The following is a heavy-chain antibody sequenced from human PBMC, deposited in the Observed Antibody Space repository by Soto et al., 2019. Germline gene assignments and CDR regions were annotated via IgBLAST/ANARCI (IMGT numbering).Heavy chain of an antibody. CDR3: ARQPYDFWSGYPVYYYYYYGMDV. CDR2: IYYSGST. Sequence: PSETLSLTCTVSGGSISSSSYYWGWIRQPPGKGLEWIGSIYYSGSTYYNPSLKSRVTISVDTSKNQFSLKLSSVTAADTAVYYCARQPYDFWSGYPVYYYYYYGMDVWGQGTTVTVSS. D-gene: IGHD3-3*01. CDR1: GGSISSSSYY. J-gene: IGHJ6*02. V-gene: IGHV4-39*01.